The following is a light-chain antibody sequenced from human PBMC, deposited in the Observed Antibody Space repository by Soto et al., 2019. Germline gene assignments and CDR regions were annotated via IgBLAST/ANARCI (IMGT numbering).Light chain of an antibody. J-gene: IGLJ1*01. CDR2: EVN. V-gene: IGLV2-23*02. CDR1: NSDVGTYNL. Sequence: QSVLTQPASVSGSPGQSITISCTGTNSDVGTYNLVSWYQQHPGKAPKIMIYEVNKRPSGVSNRFSGSKSGNTASLTISGLQAEDEADYYCCSYAGTSDVFGTGTKVTVL. CDR3: CSYAGTSDV.